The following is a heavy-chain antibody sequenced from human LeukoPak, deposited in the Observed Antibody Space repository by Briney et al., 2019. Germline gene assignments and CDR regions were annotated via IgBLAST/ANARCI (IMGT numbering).Heavy chain of an antibody. V-gene: IGHV4-59*08. CDR1: GGSISSYS. CDR2: IYYSGST. Sequence: RPSETLSLTCTVSGGSISSYSWSWIRQPPGKGLDWIGYIYYSGSTNYNPSLKSRVTISVDRSKNQFSLKLSSVTAADTALYYCARSLRLANYYYYMDVWGKGTTVTVSS. CDR3: ARSLRLANYYYYMDV. J-gene: IGHJ6*03.